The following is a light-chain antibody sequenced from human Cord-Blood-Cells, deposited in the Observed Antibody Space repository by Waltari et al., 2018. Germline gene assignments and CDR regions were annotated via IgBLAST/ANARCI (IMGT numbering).Light chain of an antibody. CDR3: CSYAGSYTLV. CDR1: SSDVGGYNY. CDR2: DVS. J-gene: IGLJ1*01. V-gene: IGLV2-11*01. Sequence: QSALTQPRSVSGSPGQSVTISCTGTSSDVGGYNYVSWYQQHPGKAPKLMIYDVSKRPSGVPDRFSGSRSRNTASLTISGLQAEDEADYYCCSYAGSYTLVFGPGTKVTVL.